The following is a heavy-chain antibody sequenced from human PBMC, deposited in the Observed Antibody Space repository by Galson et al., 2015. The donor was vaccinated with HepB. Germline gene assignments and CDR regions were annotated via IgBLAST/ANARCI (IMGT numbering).Heavy chain of an antibody. J-gene: IGHJ3*02. Sequence: SLRLSCAASGFIVSSSYMSWVRQAPGKGLEWVSVFYSGGSTYYADSVKGRFTISRDNSKNTVNLQMNSLRAEDTAVYYCAKGGYYDFWKNAFDIWGQGTMVTVSS. D-gene: IGHD3-3*01. CDR2: FYSGGST. CDR3: AKGGYYDFWKNAFDI. CDR1: GFIVSSSY. V-gene: IGHV3-53*05.